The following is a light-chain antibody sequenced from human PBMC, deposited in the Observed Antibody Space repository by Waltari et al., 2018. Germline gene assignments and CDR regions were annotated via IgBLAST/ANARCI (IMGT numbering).Light chain of an antibody. Sequence: QSVLTQPPSASGTPGQRVTISCSGRSSNIGSNTVNWYQQLPGTAPKLLIYSNNQRHSGVPDRFSGSKSGTSASLAISGLQSEDEADYYCAAWDDSLNGFYVFGTGTKVTVL. CDR1: SSNIGSNT. CDR3: AAWDDSLNGFYV. V-gene: IGLV1-44*01. J-gene: IGLJ1*01. CDR2: SNN.